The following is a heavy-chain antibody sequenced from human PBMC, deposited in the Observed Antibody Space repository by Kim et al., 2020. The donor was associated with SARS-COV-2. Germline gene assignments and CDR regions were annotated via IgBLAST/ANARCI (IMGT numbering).Heavy chain of an antibody. CDR2: INTNTGHP. CDR3: AKGLVVVPTTRFDYYAMGV. V-gene: IGHV7-4-1*02. D-gene: IGHD2-2*01. Sequence: ASVKVSCKASGYTFTNYAINWVRQAPGQGLEWMGWINTNTGHPTYAQGFTGRFVFSLDTSVSTAYLQISSLKAEDTAVYYCAKGLVVVPTTRFDYYAMGVWGQGPTVTVPS. CDR1: GYTFTNYA. J-gene: IGHJ6*02.